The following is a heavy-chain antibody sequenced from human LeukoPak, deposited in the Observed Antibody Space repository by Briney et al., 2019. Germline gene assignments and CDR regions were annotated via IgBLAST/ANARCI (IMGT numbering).Heavy chain of an antibody. J-gene: IGHJ6*02. Sequence: SETLSLTCTVAGGYISSSSYYGRWIRQPPGKGLEWIGSIYYSGNAVYNASLKSRVTISVDTSKNQFSLKLSSVTAADTAVYYCARHSDGSSNRHYGMYVWCQGTTVTVSS. CDR2: IYYSGNA. D-gene: IGHD2-15*01. CDR1: GGYISSSSYY. CDR3: ARHSDGSSNRHYGMYV. V-gene: IGHV4-39*01.